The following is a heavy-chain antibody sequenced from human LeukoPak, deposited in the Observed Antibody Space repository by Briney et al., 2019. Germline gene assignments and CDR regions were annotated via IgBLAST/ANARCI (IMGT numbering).Heavy chain of an antibody. D-gene: IGHD3-10*01. CDR3: ARFGYFDY. Sequence: SETLSLACAVSGASFSGYYWTWIRQPPGKGLEWIGEINHSGSTHYNPSLKSRVTISADMSKNQFSLKLSSVTAADTAVYYCARFGYFDYWGQGALVTVSS. J-gene: IGHJ4*02. CDR1: GASFSGYY. CDR2: INHSGST. V-gene: IGHV4-34*01.